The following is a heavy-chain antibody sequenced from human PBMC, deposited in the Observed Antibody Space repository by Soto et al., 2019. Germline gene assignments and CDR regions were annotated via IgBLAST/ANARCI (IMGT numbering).Heavy chain of an antibody. V-gene: IGHV1-8*01. CDR3: ARENYYYYGMDV. CDR2: MNPNSGNT. CDR1: GYTLTSYD. Sequence: ASVKVSCKASGYTLTSYDINWVRQATGQGLEWMGWMNPNSGNTGYAQKFQGRVTMTRNTSISTAYMELSSLRSEDTAVYYCARENYYYYGMDVWGQGTTVTVSS. J-gene: IGHJ6*02.